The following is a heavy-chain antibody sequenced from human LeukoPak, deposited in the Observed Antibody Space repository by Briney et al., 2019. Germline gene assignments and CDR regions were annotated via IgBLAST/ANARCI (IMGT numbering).Heavy chain of an antibody. D-gene: IGHD6-13*01. CDR1: GFKFDDYG. CDR3: ARDPFSSSWPEYFDY. V-gene: IGHV3-20*04. CDR2: INWNGDSR. J-gene: IGHJ4*02. Sequence: GGSLRLSCTASGFKFDDYGMTWVRQAPGKGLEWVSDINWNGDSRGYAHSVRGRFTIYRDNSKNSLYLQMNSLRVEDTAFYYCARDPFSSSWPEYFDYWGQGTLVTVSS.